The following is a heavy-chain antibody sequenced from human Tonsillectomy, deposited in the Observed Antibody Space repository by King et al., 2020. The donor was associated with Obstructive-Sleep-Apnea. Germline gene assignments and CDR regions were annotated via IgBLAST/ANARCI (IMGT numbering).Heavy chain of an antibody. CDR2: TRSKNHGGTT. D-gene: IGHD5-24*01. V-gene: IGHV3-15*01. J-gene: IGHJ4*02. CDR1: GLSLTNVW. Sequence: VQLVESGGGLVKSGGSLRLSCVVSGLSLTNVWMSWVRQAPGKLLEWVGRTRSKNHGGTTVYAAPVIGRFTISRDDSKNTLYLQMNSLKTEDTAVYYCIPESAREGYTQGGQGTLVTVSS. CDR3: IPESAREGYTQ.